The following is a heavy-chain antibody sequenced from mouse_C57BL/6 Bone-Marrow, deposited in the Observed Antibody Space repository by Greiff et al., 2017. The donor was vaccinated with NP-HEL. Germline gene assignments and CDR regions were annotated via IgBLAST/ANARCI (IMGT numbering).Heavy chain of an antibody. V-gene: IGHV1-56*01. J-gene: IGHJ1*03. CDR1: GYTFTSHW. Sequence: VQLQQSGPELVRPGASVKISCKAPGYTFTSHWMQWVRQRPGPGLEWIGEIFPGSGSTYYNEKFKGKFTLTVDTSSSTAYMKLSSQTCEDNAVYTWASDHITTVVAHWYFDVWGTGTTVTVSS. D-gene: IGHD1-1*01. CDR3: ASDHITTVVAHWYFDV. CDR2: IFPGSGST.